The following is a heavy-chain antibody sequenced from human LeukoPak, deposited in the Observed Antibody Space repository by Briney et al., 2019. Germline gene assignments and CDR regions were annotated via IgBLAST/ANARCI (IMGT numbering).Heavy chain of an antibody. V-gene: IGHV1-8*02. CDR3: ARGPRNWGFDY. D-gene: IGHD7-27*01. Sequence: ASVKVSCKTSGYTFTSYYIHWVRQAPGQGPEWIGWMNPNNGNTGYAQKFQGRVTMTRDTSISTAYMDLSSLRSEDTAVYYCARGPRNWGFDYWGQGTLVTVSS. CDR2: MNPNNGNT. J-gene: IGHJ4*02. CDR1: GYTFTSYY.